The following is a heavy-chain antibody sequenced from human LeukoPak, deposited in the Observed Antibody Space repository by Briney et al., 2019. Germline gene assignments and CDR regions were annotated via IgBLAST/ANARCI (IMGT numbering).Heavy chain of an antibody. J-gene: IGHJ4*02. D-gene: IGHD6-13*01. V-gene: IGHV3-23*01. CDR1: GFTFSSYA. CDR3: AKSALTSAGRFFDH. Sequence: GGSLRLSRAASGFTFSSYAMNWVRQAPGKGLEWVSRISISGSSTYYADSVKGRFTISRDISNSTLYLHMNNLRVEDTAVYYCAKSALTSAGRFFDHWGQGTLVTVSS. CDR2: ISISGSST.